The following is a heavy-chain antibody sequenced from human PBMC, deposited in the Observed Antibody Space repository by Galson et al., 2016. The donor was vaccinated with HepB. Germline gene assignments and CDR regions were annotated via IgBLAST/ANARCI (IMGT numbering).Heavy chain of an antibody. V-gene: IGHV3-74*01. CDR2: IDTDGSST. CDR1: GFTFSSYW. CDR3: ERALIDFRGEDY. J-gene: IGHJ4*02. D-gene: IGHD3-16*01. Sequence: SLRLSCAASGFTFSSYWMHWVRQVPGKGLVWVSRIDTDGSSTTYADSVKGRFTISRDNAKNTVYLEMNSLRAEDTAVYFCERALIDFRGEDYWGQGTLVTVSS.